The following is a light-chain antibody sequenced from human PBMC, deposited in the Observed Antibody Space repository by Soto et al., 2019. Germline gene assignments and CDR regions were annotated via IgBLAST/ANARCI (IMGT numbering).Light chain of an antibody. CDR3: CSYADSYTWV. CDR2: DVS. Sequence: QSALTQPLSVSGSPGQSVTISCTGTSSDVGGYNYVSWYQQHPGKAPKLMIYDVSKRPSGVPDRFSGSKSGNTASLTISGLQAEDDADYYCCSYADSYTWVFGGGTKLTV. V-gene: IGLV2-11*01. J-gene: IGLJ3*02. CDR1: SSDVGGYNY.